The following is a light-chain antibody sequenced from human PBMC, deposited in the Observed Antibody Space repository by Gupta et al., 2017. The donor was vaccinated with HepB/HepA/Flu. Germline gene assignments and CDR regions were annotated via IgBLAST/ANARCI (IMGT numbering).Light chain of an antibody. J-gene: IGLJ2*01. CDR1: DFMYQY. V-gene: IGLV3-1*01. CDR3: QAWERATGEVI. Sequence: SSYLPQPPSVSLSPGQTASIACSGDDFMYQYVSWYHQKPVQAPVVVMYDDKKRNSGIPERLSGSNSENTATVTISGAQTRDEAEYYCQAWERATGEVIFGGGTKLAVL. CDR2: DDK.